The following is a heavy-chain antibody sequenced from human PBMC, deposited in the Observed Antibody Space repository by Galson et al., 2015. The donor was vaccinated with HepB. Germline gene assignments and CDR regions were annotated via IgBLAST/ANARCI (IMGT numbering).Heavy chain of an antibody. D-gene: IGHD3-22*01. CDR3: ARSRSYDSSGYYGY. CDR2: ISAYNGNT. J-gene: IGHJ4*02. CDR1: GYTFTSYG. V-gene: IGHV1-18*04. Sequence: SVTVSCKASGYTFTSYGISWVRQAPGQGLEWMGWISAYNGNTNYAQKLQGRVTMTTDTSTSTAYMELRSLRSDDTAVYYCARSRSYDSSGYYGYWGQGTLVTVSS.